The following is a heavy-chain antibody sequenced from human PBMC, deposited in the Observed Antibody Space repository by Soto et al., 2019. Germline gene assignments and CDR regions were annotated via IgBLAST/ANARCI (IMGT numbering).Heavy chain of an antibody. CDR3: ARDLYGAWTHDY. D-gene: IGHD2-8*01. V-gene: IGHV3-21*01. CDR2: IGSSTSYI. J-gene: IGHJ4*02. CDR1: GFTFTSYT. Sequence: EVQLVESGGGLVKPGGSLRLSCAASGFTFTSYTMNWVRQAPGKGLEWVSSIGSSTSYIYYADSVKGRFTISRDNAKNSLCLQMNSLRAEDTAVYYCARDLYGAWTHDYWGQGTLVTVSS.